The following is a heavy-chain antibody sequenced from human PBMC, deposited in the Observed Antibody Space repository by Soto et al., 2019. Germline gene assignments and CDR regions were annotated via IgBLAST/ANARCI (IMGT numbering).Heavy chain of an antibody. J-gene: IGHJ5*02. CDR3: ARGGVAARKGRWFDP. Sequence: ETLSLTCTVSGGSISSSSYYWGWIRQPPGKGLEWIGSIYYSGSTYYNPSLKSRVTISVDTSKNQFSLKLTSVTAADTAVYYCARGGVAARKGRWFDPWGQGTLVTVSS. V-gene: IGHV4-39*07. D-gene: IGHD6-25*01. CDR2: IYYSGST. CDR1: GGSISSSSYY.